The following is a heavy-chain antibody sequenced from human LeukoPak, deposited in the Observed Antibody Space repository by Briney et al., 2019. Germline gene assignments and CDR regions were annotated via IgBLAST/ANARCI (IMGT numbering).Heavy chain of an antibody. D-gene: IGHD3/OR15-3a*01. CDR1: GGSFSGYY. Sequence: SETLSLTCAVYGGSFSGYYWSWIRQPPGKGLEWIGEINHSGSTNYNPSLKSRVTISVDTSKNQFSLKLRSVTAADTAVYYCARQTGSGLFTLPGGQGTLVTVSS. CDR2: INHSGST. J-gene: IGHJ4*02. CDR3: ARQTGSGLFTLP. V-gene: IGHV4-34*01.